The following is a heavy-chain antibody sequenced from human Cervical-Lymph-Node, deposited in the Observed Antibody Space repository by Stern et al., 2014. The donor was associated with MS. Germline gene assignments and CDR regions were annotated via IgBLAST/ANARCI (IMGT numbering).Heavy chain of an antibody. CDR3: ARSVSMDV. V-gene: IGHV4-59*01. CDR2: IYYSGTP. Sequence: QVQLQESGPGLVKPSETLSLTCTVSGGSIRSYYWNWIRQPPGKALDWFGYIYYSGTPNSNPSLKSRVTISVDTSKNQFSLKVSSVTAADTAVYYCARSVSMDVWGQGTTVTVSS. J-gene: IGHJ6*02. CDR1: GGSIRSYY.